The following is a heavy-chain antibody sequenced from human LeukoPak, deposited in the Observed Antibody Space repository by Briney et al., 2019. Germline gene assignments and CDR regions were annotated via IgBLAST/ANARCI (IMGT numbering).Heavy chain of an antibody. CDR1: GFTFCSYG. CDR3: AKEMYYYDSSGYYPDY. Sequence: GGSLRLSCAASGFTFCSYGMHWVRQAPGKGLEWVAFIRYDGSNKYYADSVKGRFTISRDNSKNTLYLQMNSLRAEDTAVYYCAKEMYYYDSSGYYPDYWGQGTLVTVSS. J-gene: IGHJ4*02. CDR2: IRYDGSNK. V-gene: IGHV3-30*02. D-gene: IGHD3-22*01.